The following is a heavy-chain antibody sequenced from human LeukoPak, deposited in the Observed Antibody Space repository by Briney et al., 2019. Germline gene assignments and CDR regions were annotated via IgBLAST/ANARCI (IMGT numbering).Heavy chain of an antibody. CDR1: GFTFSSYG. Sequence: GGTLRLSCAASGFTFSSYGMSWVRQAPGKGLEWVSAISGSGGSTYYADSVKGRFTISRDNSKNTLYLQMNSLRAEDTAVYYCAKQMYYDILTGYRDAFDIWGQGTMVTVSS. D-gene: IGHD3-9*01. V-gene: IGHV3-23*01. CDR2: ISGSGGST. J-gene: IGHJ3*02. CDR3: AKQMYYDILTGYRDAFDI.